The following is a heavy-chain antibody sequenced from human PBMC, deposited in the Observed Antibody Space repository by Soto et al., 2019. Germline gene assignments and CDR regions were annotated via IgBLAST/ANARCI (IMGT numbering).Heavy chain of an antibody. CDR3: DKDPRGNGDVTHYYTGMDV. D-gene: IGHD4-17*01. CDR2: ISDDGRNT. Sequence: QAQLVESGGGVVQPGRSLRLSCEVSGFRFSSYGVHWVRQAPGKGLEWVALISDDGRNTFYPDTVKGRFSICRDNSKNTVYLQMNSLRAEDRAVYYCDKDPRGNGDVTHYYTGMDVCGQGTTVTVSS. V-gene: IGHV3-30*18. CDR1: GFRFSSYG. J-gene: IGHJ6*02.